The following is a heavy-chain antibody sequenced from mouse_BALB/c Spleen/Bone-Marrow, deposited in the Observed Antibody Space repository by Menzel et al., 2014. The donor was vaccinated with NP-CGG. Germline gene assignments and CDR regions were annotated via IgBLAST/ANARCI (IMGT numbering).Heavy chain of an antibody. CDR3: SRHYYSTPYDAMDY. D-gene: IGHD1-1*01. V-gene: IGHV1S81*02. Sequence: VQLQQSGAELVKPGASVKLSCKASGYTFTNYYIYWVKQRPGQGLEWIGGINPSNGGTKFNEKFKNKATLTIDKSSRTAYIQLSSLTSEDSAVYYCSRHYYSTPYDAMDYWGQGTSVTVSS. CDR2: INPSNGGT. J-gene: IGHJ4*01. CDR1: GYTFTNYY.